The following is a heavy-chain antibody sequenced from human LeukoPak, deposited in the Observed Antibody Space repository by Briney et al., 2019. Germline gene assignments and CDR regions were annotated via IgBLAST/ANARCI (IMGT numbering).Heavy chain of an antibody. Sequence: PGRSLRLSCAASGFTFSSYAMHWVRQAPGEGLDWVAVISSDGNTKYYADSVKGRFTISRDNSKNTLYLQMNSLRAEDTAVYYCAKQAGYNYGSTDYWGQGTLVTVSS. D-gene: IGHD5-18*01. J-gene: IGHJ4*02. CDR2: ISSDGNTK. CDR3: AKQAGYNYGSTDY. CDR1: GFTFSSYA. V-gene: IGHV3-30-3*02.